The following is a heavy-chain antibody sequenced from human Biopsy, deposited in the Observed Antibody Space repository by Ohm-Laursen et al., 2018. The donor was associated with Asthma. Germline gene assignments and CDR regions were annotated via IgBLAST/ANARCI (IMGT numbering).Heavy chain of an antibody. V-gene: IGHV1-69*13. CDR1: GDSFSNYA. CDR2: LIPVLGTP. CDR3: ARGPEYVRSSGALDY. Sequence: GASVKVSCKASGDSFSNYAISWVRQAPGQGLEWMGGLIPVLGTPDHAQMFEGRVTITADESTSTAYMELSSLRSEDTAVYYCARGPEYVRSSGALDYWGQGTLVTVSS. D-gene: IGHD2-2*01. J-gene: IGHJ4*02.